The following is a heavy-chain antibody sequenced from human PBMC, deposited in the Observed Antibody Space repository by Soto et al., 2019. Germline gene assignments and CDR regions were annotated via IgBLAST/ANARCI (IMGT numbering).Heavy chain of an antibody. CDR1: GFTFSSYA. CDR2: ISGSGGST. D-gene: IGHD1-1*01. CDR3: AKSPLSAWAGTEFDY. V-gene: IGHV3-23*01. Sequence: GGSLRLSCAASGFTFSSYAMSWVRQAPGKGLEWVSAISGSGGSTYYADSVKGRFTISRDNSKNTLYLQMNSLRAEDTAVYYCAKSPLSAWAGTEFDYWGQGTLVTVSS. J-gene: IGHJ4*02.